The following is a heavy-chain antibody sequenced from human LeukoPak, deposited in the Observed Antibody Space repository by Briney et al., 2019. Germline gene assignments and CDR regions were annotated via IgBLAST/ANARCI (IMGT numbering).Heavy chain of an antibody. D-gene: IGHD6-19*01. J-gene: IGHJ4*02. CDR1: GFTFSSYS. V-gene: IGHV3-21*01. CDR2: ISSSSSYI. CDR3: AKDRSSSWSCDY. Sequence: SGGSLRLSCAASGFTFSSYSMNWVRQAPGKGLEWVSSISSSSSYIYYADSVKGRFTVSRDNSKNTLYLQMNSLRTEDTAVYYCAKDRSSSWSCDYWGQGTLVTVSS.